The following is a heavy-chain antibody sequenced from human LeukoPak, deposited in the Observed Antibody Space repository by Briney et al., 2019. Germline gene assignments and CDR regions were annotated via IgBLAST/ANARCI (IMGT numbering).Heavy chain of an antibody. J-gene: IGHJ6*03. CDR2: ISSSGSTI. CDR3: ARVACSSTSCYVYYYYYMDV. V-gene: IGHV3-11*01. Sequence: GGSLRLSCAASGFTFSDYYMSWIRQAPGKGLEWVSYISSSGSTIYYADSVKGRFTISRGNAKNSLYLQMNSLRAEDTAVYYCARVACSSTSCYVYYYYYMDVWGKGTTVTVSS. D-gene: IGHD2-2*01. CDR1: GFTFSDYY.